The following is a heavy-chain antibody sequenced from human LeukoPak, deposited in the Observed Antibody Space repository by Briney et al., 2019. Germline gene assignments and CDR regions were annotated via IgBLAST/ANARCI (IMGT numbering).Heavy chain of an antibody. D-gene: IGHD3-16*02. CDR3: ARRYIWGSYRHFDY. J-gene: IGHJ4*02. V-gene: IGHV3-7*02. CDR2: IKQDGSEK. CDR1: GFTFSTSW. Sequence: GGSLKLSCAASGFTFSTSWMSWVRQAPGKDLEWVANIKQDGSEKYYVDSVKGRFTISRDNAKDSLYLQMNSLRAEDTAVYYCARRYIWGSYRHFDYWGQGTLVTVSS.